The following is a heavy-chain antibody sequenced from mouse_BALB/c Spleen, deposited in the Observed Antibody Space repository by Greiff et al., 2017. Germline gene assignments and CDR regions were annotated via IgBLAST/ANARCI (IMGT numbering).Heavy chain of an antibody. V-gene: IGHV2-6-4*01. CDR3: ARNSNCDYVDY. CDR1: GFSFSSYS. CDR2: IWGGGST. J-gene: IGHJ2*01. D-gene: IGHD4-1*01. Sequence: VQLVESGPGLVAPSQSLSITCTVSGFSFSSYSVHWVRQPPGKGLEWLGMIWGGGSTDYNSALKSRLIISKDNSKSQVFLKMNSRQTDDAAVYYCARNSNCDYVDYWGQGTTLTVSS.